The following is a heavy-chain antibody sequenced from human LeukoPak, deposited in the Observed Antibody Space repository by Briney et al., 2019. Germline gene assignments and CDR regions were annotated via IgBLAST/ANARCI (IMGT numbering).Heavy chain of an antibody. V-gene: IGHV3-48*03. D-gene: IGHD3-9*01. CDR1: GFTFSSYE. J-gene: IGHJ6*02. CDR2: ISSSGSTI. Sequence: GGSLRLSCAASGFTFSSYEMNWVRQAPGKGLEWVSYISSSGSTIYYADSVKGRFTISRDNAKNSLYLQMNSLRAEDTAVYYCASEFEILTGYSKYYYGMDVWGQGTTVTVSS. CDR3: ASEFEILTGYSKYYYGMDV.